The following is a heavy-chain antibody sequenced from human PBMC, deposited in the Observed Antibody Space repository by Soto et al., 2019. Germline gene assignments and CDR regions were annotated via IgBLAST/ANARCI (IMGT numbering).Heavy chain of an antibody. CDR1: GGTFSSYA. V-gene: IGHV1-69*13. D-gene: IGHD2-21*02. CDR2: IIPIFGTA. Sequence: ASVKVSCKASGGTFSSYAISWVRQAPGQGLEWMGGIIPIFGTANYAQKFQGRVTITADESTSTAYMELSSLRSEDTAVYYCARWAAGVTQIYFDYWGQGTLVTVSS. CDR3: ARWAAGVTQIYFDY. J-gene: IGHJ4*02.